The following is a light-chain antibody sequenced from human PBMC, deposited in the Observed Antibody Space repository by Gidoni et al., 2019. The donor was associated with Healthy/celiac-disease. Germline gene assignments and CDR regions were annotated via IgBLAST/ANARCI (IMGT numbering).Light chain of an antibody. CDR1: QGISSA. Sequence: AIQFTQSPSSLSASVGDRVTITCRASQGISSALAWYQQKPGKAPKLLIYDASSLESGVPSRFSGSGSGTDFTLTISSLRPEDFATYYCQQFNSYRLTFXGXTKVEIK. CDR3: QQFNSYRLT. J-gene: IGKJ4*01. V-gene: IGKV1-13*02. CDR2: DAS.